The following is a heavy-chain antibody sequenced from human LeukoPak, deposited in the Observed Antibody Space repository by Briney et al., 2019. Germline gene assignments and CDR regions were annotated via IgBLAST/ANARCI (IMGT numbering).Heavy chain of an antibody. CDR3: ARTIPYCGGDCYPSSS. J-gene: IGHJ5*02. V-gene: IGHV1-46*01. D-gene: IGHD2-21*02. CDR2: INPSGGST. Sequence: ASVKVSCKASGYTFTSYYMHWVRQAPGQGLEWMGIINPSGGSTSYAQKFQGRVTMTRDTSTSTAYMELSSLRSEDTAVYYCARTIPYCGGDCYPSSSWGQGTLVTVSS. CDR1: GYTFTSYY.